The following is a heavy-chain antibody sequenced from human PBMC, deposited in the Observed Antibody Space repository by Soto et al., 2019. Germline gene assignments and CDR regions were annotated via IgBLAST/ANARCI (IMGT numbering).Heavy chain of an antibody. J-gene: IGHJ4*02. Sequence: PGGSLRLPCAAFGFTFSSYAMSWVRQAPGKGLEWVSAISGSGGSTYYADSVKGRFTISRDNSKNTLYLQMNSLRAEDTAVYYCAKDLEAAAGDGPIDYWGQGTLVTVSS. CDR1: GFTFSSYA. D-gene: IGHD6-13*01. V-gene: IGHV3-23*01. CDR3: AKDLEAAAGDGPIDY. CDR2: ISGSGGST.